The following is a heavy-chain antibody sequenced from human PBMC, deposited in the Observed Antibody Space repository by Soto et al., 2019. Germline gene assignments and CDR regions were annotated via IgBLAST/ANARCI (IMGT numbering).Heavy chain of an antibody. CDR3: ARGLVVVAASRRYYYYGMDV. CDR2: IYYSGST. V-gene: IGHV4-61*01. CDR1: GGSVSSGSYY. D-gene: IGHD2-15*01. Sequence: QVQLQESGPGLVKPSETLSLTCTVSGGSVSSGSYYWSWIRQPPGKGLEWIGCIYYSGSTNYNPSLKSRVTISVDTSKNQFSLKLSSVTAADTAVYYCARGLVVVAASRRYYYYGMDVWGQGTTVTVSS. J-gene: IGHJ6*02.